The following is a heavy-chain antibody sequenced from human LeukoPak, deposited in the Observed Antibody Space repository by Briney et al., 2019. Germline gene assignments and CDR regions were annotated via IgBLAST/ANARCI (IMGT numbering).Heavy chain of an antibody. J-gene: IGHJ4*02. Sequence: SETLSLTCTVSGGSISSYYWSWLRQPAGKGLEWIGRIYTSGSTNYNPSLKSRVTMSVDTSKNQFSLKLSSVAAADTAVYCCAMSYSSSWYTFDYWGQGTLVTVSS. CDR3: AMSYSSSWYTFDY. D-gene: IGHD6-13*01. V-gene: IGHV4-4*07. CDR1: GGSISSYY. CDR2: IYTSGST.